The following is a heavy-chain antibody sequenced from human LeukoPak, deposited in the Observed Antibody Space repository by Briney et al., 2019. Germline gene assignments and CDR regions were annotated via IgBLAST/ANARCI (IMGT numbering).Heavy chain of an antibody. CDR3: ASIYYYDSSGYRGEYYFDY. CDR2: IYYSGST. D-gene: IGHD3-22*01. J-gene: IGHJ4*02. Sequence: SETLSLTCTVSGGSISSYYWSWIRQPPGKGLEWIGYIYYSGSTNYNPSLKSRVTISVDTSKNQFSLKLSSVTAADTAVYYCASIYYYDSSGYRGEYYFDYWGQGTLVTVSS. V-gene: IGHV4-59*01. CDR1: GGSISSYY.